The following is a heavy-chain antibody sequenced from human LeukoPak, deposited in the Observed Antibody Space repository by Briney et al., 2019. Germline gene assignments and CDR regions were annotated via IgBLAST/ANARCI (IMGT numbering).Heavy chain of an antibody. Sequence: SETLSLTCTVSGGSINNAYWSWIWQPAGKGLEWIGRIYIDGSTNSNPSLNSRVTMSVDTSKNQFSLKLTSATAADTAVYYCARDPGGNYYYGGYYDYWGQGTLVTVSS. CDR1: GGSINNAY. J-gene: IGHJ4*02. CDR2: IYIDGST. D-gene: IGHD4-23*01. CDR3: ARDPGGNYYYGGYYDY. V-gene: IGHV4-4*07.